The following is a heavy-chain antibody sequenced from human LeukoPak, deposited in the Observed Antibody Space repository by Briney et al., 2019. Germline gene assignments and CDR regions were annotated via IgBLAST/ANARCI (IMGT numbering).Heavy chain of an antibody. J-gene: IGHJ5*02. CDR2: IHYSGST. V-gene: IGHV4-59*01. CDR3: ARDSGREFGQSVLDP. Sequence: PSETLSLTCTVSGASINNNYWSWIRQPPGKGLEWIGDIHYSGSTNYSPSLKTRVTTLVDMSKNPFSLKKTSVTAADTAVYYCARDSGREFGQSVLDPWGQGTLVIVAS. CDR1: GASINNNY. D-gene: IGHD3-10*01.